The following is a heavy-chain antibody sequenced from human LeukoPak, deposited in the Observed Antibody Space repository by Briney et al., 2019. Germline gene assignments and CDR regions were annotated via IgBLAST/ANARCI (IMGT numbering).Heavy chain of an antibody. V-gene: IGHV3-53*04. CDR1: GFTVSSNY. CDR2: IYSGGST. D-gene: IGHD6-19*01. Sequence: PGGSLRLSCAASGFTVSSNYMSWVRQAPGKGLEWVSVIYSGGSTYYADSVKGRFTISRHNSKNTLYLQMNSLRAEDTAVYYCARDSRAAVGYYYYGMDVWGQGTTVTVSS. CDR3: ARDSRAAVGYYYYGMDV. J-gene: IGHJ6*02.